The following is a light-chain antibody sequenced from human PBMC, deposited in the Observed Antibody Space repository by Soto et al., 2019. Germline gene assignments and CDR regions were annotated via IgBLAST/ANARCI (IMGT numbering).Light chain of an antibody. Sequence: SYELTQPPSVSVSPGQTARITCSGDALSIQYAYWFQQKPGQAPVLAIYKDTERPSGIPERFSGSSSGTTVTLTISGVQAEDEADYYCQSADTSGTYWVFGGGTKLTVL. CDR1: ALSIQY. V-gene: IGLV3-25*02. CDR3: QSADTSGTYWV. J-gene: IGLJ3*02. CDR2: KDT.